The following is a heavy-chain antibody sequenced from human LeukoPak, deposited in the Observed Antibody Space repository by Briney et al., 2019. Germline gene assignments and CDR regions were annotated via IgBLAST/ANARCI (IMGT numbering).Heavy chain of an antibody. D-gene: IGHD5-18*01. V-gene: IGHV4-34*01. Sequence: SETLSLTCAVYGGPFSDYYWSWIRQPPGKGLEWIGEINHSGNTIYNPSLKSRVTISVDTSKNQFSLRLSSVTAADTTVYYCARGLRRYSKAFPFDYWGQGTLVTVSS. CDR2: INHSGNT. J-gene: IGHJ4*02. CDR1: GGPFSDYY. CDR3: ARGLRRYSKAFPFDY.